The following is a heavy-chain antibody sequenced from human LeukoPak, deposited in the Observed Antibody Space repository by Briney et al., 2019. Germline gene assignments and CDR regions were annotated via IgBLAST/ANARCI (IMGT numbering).Heavy chain of an antibody. CDR3: ARDISRYSGYDYVPHDAFDI. CDR2: IRYDGSNK. J-gene: IGHJ3*02. D-gene: IGHD5-12*01. CDR1: GFTFSSYG. Sequence: PGGSLRLSCAASGFTFSSYGMHWVRQAPGKGLEWVAFIRYDGSNKYYADSVKGRFTISGDNSKNTLYLQMNSLRAEDTAVYYCARDISRYSGYDYVPHDAFDIWGQGTMVTVSS. V-gene: IGHV3-30*02.